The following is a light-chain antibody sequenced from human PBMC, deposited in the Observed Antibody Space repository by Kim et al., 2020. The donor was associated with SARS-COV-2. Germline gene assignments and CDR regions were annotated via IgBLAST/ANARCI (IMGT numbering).Light chain of an antibody. Sequence: QSVLTQPPSVSGAPGQRVTISCTGSSSNIGAGYDVHWYQQLPGTAPKLLIYGNSNRPSGVPDRFSGSKSGTSASLAITGLQAEDDADYYCQSYDSSLNVVFGGGTQLTVL. J-gene: IGLJ2*01. CDR2: GNS. CDR1: SSNIGAGYD. CDR3: QSYDSSLNVV. V-gene: IGLV1-40*01.